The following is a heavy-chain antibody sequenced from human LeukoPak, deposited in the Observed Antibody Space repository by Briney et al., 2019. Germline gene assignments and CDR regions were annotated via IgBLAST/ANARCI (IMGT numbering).Heavy chain of an antibody. Sequence: GESLKISCQGSGYSFSNYWIGWVRQVPGKGLEWMGLIYPGDSDITYNPSFQGHISISADESITTAYLQWNSLEASDTAMYYCARVAADYSILTGYYPEGFNFWGQGTLVTVSS. J-gene: IGHJ4*02. CDR3: ARVAADYSILTGYYPEGFNF. D-gene: IGHD3-9*01. CDR1: GYSFSNYW. CDR2: IYPGDSDI. V-gene: IGHV5-51*01.